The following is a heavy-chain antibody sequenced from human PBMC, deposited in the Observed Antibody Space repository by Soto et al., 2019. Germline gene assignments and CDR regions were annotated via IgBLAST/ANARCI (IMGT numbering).Heavy chain of an antibody. CDR1: GGSISSSSYY. V-gene: IGHV4-39*01. CDR2: IYYSGST. D-gene: IGHD3-3*01. CDR3: ASSQASDFWRGYLPLDWLDP. Sequence: SETLSLTCTVSGGSISSSSYYWGWILQPPGKGLEWIGSIYYSGSTYYNPSLKSRVTISVDTSKNQFSLKLSSVTAADTAVYYCASSQASDFWRGYLPLDWLDPWGQGTLVTVSS. J-gene: IGHJ5*02.